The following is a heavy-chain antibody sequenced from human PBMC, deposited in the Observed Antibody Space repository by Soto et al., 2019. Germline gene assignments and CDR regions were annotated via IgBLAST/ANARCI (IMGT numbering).Heavy chain of an antibody. V-gene: IGHV3-48*02. Sequence: EVQLVESGGGLVQPGESLRLSCAASGFTFSSYSMNWVRQAPGKGLEWVSYISSSSTIYYADSVKGRFTISRDNAKNSLYLQMNSLRDEDTAVYYCAREFWPLNWFDPWGQGTLVTVSS. CDR1: GFTFSSYS. CDR2: ISSSSTI. CDR3: AREFWPLNWFDP. D-gene: IGHD3-3*01. J-gene: IGHJ5*02.